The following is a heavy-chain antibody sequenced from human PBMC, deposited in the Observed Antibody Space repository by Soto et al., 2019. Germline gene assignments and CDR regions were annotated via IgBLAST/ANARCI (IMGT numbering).Heavy chain of an antibody. CDR1: GFTFSSYG. CDR3: ARDTTVVVDDAFDI. CDR2: IWYDGSNK. D-gene: IGHD2-15*01. V-gene: IGHV3-33*01. Sequence: QVQLVESGGGVVQPGRSLRLSCAASGFTFSSYGMEWVRQAPGKGLEWVAVIWYDGSNKYYADSVKGRFTISRDNSKNTLYLQMNSLRAEDTAVYYCARDTTVVVDDAFDIWGQGTMVTVSS. J-gene: IGHJ3*02.